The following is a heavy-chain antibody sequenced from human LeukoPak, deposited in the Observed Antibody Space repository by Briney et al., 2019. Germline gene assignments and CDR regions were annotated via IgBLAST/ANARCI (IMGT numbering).Heavy chain of an antibody. D-gene: IGHD1-26*01. CDR3: ARGPSGGYYEFDY. CDR2: IYYSGST. CDR1: GGSINNYY. Sequence: SETLSLTCTVSGGSINNYYWSWIRQPPGKGLEWIGYIYYSGSTNYNPSLKSRVTISVDTSKNQFSLKLSSVTAADTAVYYCARGPSGGYYEFDYWGQGTLVAVSS. J-gene: IGHJ4*02. V-gene: IGHV4-59*01.